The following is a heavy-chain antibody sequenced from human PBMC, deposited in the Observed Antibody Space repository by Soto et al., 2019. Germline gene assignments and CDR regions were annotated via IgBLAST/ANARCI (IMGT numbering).Heavy chain of an antibody. Sequence: SATLSLTCPVSGSSINSGYYYLRWIRQPPGKGLEWIGHIYYSGSTYYNPSLKSRAGISVDSSKSQVSLKLTSVTAAGTAVYFCARILMNYYRLDYWGQGALVNVSA. D-gene: IGHD3-10*01. CDR1: GSSINSGYYY. CDR3: ARILMNYYRLDY. CDR2: IYYSGST. V-gene: IGHV4-30-4*01. J-gene: IGHJ4*02.